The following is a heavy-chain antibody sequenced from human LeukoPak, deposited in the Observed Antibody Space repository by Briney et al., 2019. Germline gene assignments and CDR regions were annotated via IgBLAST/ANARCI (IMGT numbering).Heavy chain of an antibody. D-gene: IGHD2-2*01. V-gene: IGHV4-38-2*01. Sequence: SETLSLTCAVSGYSISSGYYWGWIRQPPGKGREWIGRIYHSGSTYYNPTLKSRVTISVDTSKNQFSLKLSSVTAADTAVYYCARQGYQLLFDSWGQGTLVTVSS. CDR2: IYHSGST. J-gene: IGHJ4*02. CDR3: ARQGYQLLFDS. CDR1: GYSISSGYY.